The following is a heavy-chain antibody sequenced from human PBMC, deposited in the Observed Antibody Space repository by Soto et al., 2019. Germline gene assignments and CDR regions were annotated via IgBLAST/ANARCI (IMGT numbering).Heavy chain of an antibody. CDR3: AKDKVPYYDFWSGQRWFDP. Sequence: VGSLRLSCAASGFTFSIHGMHWVRQTPGKGLEWVAVISNDGNKKYYVESVEGRFSISRDNSKSIVYLQMNNVRIEDTAKYYCAKDKVPYYDFWSGQRWFDPWGQGTQVTVSS. D-gene: IGHD3-3*01. J-gene: IGHJ5*02. V-gene: IGHV3-30*18. CDR1: GFTFSIHG. CDR2: ISNDGNKK.